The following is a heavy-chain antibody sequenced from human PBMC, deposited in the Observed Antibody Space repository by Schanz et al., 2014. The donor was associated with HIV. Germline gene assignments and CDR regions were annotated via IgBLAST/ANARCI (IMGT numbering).Heavy chain of an antibody. V-gene: IGHV3-23*01. CDR2: IRGSGTST. CDR1: GFTFSIYA. D-gene: IGHD6-6*01. Sequence: EVQLLESGGALVQPGGSLRLSCAASGFTFSIYAMAWVRQAPGKGLEWVAGIRGSGTSTYYVNSVKGRFTISRDDSKNTLYLQMNRLRPEDTAVYYCAKDRSSSTYKYNGLDVWGQGTTVTVSS. CDR3: AKDRSSSTYKYNGLDV. J-gene: IGHJ6*02.